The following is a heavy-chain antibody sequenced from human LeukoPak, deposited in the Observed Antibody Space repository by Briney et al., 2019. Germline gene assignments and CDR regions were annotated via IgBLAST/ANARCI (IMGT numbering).Heavy chain of an antibody. CDR3: AKDGGTVVPRDYYYYMDV. D-gene: IGHD3-10*01. CDR2: ISGSGGST. V-gene: IGHV3-23*01. J-gene: IGHJ6*03. Sequence: GGSLRLSCAASGFTFSSYGMSWVRQAPGKWLEWVSAISGSGGSTYYADSVKGRFTISRDNSKNTLYLQMNSLRAEDTAVYYCAKDGGTVVPRDYYYYMDVWGKGTTVTISS. CDR1: GFTFSSYG.